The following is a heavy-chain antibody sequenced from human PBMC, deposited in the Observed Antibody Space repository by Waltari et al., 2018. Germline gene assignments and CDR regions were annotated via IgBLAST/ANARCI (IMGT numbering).Heavy chain of an antibody. V-gene: IGHV4-38-2*02. CDR2: IYHSGST. CDR1: GYSISSGYY. Sequence: QVQLQESGPGLVKPSETLSLTCAVSGYSISSGYYWGWIRQPPGKGLEWIGSIYHSGSTYYNPSLKSRVTISVDTSKNQFSLKLSSVTAADTAVYYCAREVGELRYYYGMDVWGQGTTVTVSS. J-gene: IGHJ6*02. CDR3: AREVGELRYYYGMDV. D-gene: IGHD3-10*01.